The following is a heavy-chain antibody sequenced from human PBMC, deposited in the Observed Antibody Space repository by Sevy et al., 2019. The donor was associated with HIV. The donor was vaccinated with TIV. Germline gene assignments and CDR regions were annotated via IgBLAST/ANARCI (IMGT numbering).Heavy chain of an antibody. CDR3: ARTTRYCSGGSCYSWEDY. CDR1: GYTFTGYY. Sequence: ASVKVSCKASGYTFTGYYMHWVRQAPGQGLEWMGRINPNSGGTNYAQKFQGRVTMTRDTSISTAYMELSRLRSDDTAVYYCARTTRYCSGGSCYSWEDYWGQGTLFTVSS. D-gene: IGHD2-15*01. V-gene: IGHV1-2*06. J-gene: IGHJ4*02. CDR2: INPNSGGT.